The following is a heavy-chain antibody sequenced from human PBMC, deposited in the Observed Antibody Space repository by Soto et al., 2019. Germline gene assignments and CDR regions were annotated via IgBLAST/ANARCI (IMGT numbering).Heavy chain of an antibody. CDR1: GFTFSSYA. V-gene: IGHV3-49*04. CDR2: IRSKAYGGTT. J-gene: IGHJ4*02. Sequence: PGGSLRLSCAASGFTFSSYAMSWVRQAPGKGLEWVGFIRSKAYGGTTEYAASVKGRFTISRDDSKSIAYLQMNSLKTEDTAVYYCTAGKLYPSLDFDYWGQGTLVTVSS. D-gene: IGHD2-8*01. CDR3: TAGKLYPSLDFDY.